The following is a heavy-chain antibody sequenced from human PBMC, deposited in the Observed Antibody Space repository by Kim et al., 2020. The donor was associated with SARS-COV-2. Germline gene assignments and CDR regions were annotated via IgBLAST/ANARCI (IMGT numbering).Heavy chain of an antibody. CDR3: ARVTMVRGVIKRGLGY. J-gene: IGHJ4*02. V-gene: IGHV4-34*01. CDR2: INHSGST. Sequence: SETLSLTCAVYGGSFSGYYWSWIRQPPGKGLEWIGEINHSGSTNYNPSLKSRVTISVDTSKNQFSLKLSSVTAADTAVYYCARVTMVRGVIKRGLGYWGQGTLVTVSS. D-gene: IGHD3-10*01. CDR1: GGSFSGYY.